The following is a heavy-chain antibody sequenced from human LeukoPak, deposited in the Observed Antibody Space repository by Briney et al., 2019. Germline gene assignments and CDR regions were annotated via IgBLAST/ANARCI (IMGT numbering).Heavy chain of an antibody. CDR3: VSGTRGPFDY. CDR1: GFTFCSNY. CDR2: IYSGGST. D-gene: IGHD1-1*01. J-gene: IGHJ4*02. V-gene: IGHV3-66*02. Sequence: GGSLRLSCAASGFTFCSNYMSWVRQAPGKGLEWVSVIYSGGSTYYADSVKGRFTISRDNSKSTLYLQMNSLRAEDTAVYYCVSGTRGPFDYWGQGTLVTVSS.